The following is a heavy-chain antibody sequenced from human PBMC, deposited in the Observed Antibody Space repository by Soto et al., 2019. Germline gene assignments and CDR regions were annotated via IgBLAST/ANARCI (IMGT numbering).Heavy chain of an antibody. D-gene: IGHD2-8*01. CDR3: AKRLRLLMGSYYYYGMDV. J-gene: IGHJ6*02. V-gene: IGHV3-23*01. CDR1: GFTFSSYA. Sequence: EVQLLESGGGLVQPGGSLRLSCAASGFTFSSYAMSWVRQAPGKGLEWVSAISGSGGSTYYADSVKGRFTISRDNSKNTLYLQMNSLRAEDTAVYYCAKRLRLLMGSYYYYGMDVWGQGTTVTVSS. CDR2: ISGSGGST.